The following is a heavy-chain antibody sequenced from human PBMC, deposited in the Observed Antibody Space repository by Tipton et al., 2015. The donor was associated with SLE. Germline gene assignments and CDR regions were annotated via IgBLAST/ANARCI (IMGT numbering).Heavy chain of an antibody. J-gene: IGHJ6*03. D-gene: IGHD3-22*01. CDR2: IYYSGST. CDR3: ARYYYDSSGYYYPPYYYYYYMDV. V-gene: IGHV4-59*01. CDR1: GGSFSGYY. Sequence: TLSLTCAVYGGSFSGYYWSWIRQPPGKGLEWIGYIYYSGSTNYNPSLKSRVTISVDTSKNQFSLKLSSVTAADTAVYYCARYYYDSSGYYYPPYYYYYYMDVWGKGTTVTVSS.